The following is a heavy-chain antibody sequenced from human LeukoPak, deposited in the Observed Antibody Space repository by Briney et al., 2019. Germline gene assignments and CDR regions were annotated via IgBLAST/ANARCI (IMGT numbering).Heavy chain of an antibody. CDR3: ARLGSSSLDYYYYGMDV. CDR2: IYYSGST. Sequence: SETLSLTCTVSGGSISSSSYYWGWIRQPPGKGLEWIGSIYYSGSTYYNPSLKSRVTISVDTSKNQFSLKLSSVTAADTAVYYCARLGSSSLDYYYYGMDVWGQGTTVTVSS. CDR1: GGSISSSSYY. V-gene: IGHV4-39*01. D-gene: IGHD6-6*01. J-gene: IGHJ6*02.